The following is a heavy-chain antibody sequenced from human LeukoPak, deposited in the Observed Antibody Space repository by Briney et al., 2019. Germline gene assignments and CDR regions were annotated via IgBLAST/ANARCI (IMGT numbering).Heavy chain of an antibody. V-gene: IGHV3-15*05. D-gene: IGHD5/OR15-5a*01. J-gene: IGHJ4*02. CDR1: GFTFSDAW. CDR3: SGHMSSADY. CDR2: IKSKVHGGTT. Sequence: GGSLRLSCAASGFTFSDAWMSWVRQAPGKGLEWVARIKSKVHGGTTDYAAPGNGRFTISTDDSANKLHLKMTSLKTAATGVYYYSGHMSSADYWGQGTLVTVSS.